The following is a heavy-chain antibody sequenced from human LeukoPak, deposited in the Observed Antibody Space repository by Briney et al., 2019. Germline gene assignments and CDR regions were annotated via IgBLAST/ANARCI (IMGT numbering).Heavy chain of an antibody. V-gene: IGHV4-59*01. CDR2: ISYSGST. CDR3: ARGRLGGSGSYYNVLDY. CDR1: GGSISSYY. J-gene: IGHJ4*02. Sequence: SETLSLTCTVSGGSISSYYWSWIRQPPGKGLEWIGYISYSGSTNYNPSLKSRVTISVDTSRNQFFLKLSSVTAADTAVYYCARGRLGGSGSYYNVLDYWGQGTLVTVSS. D-gene: IGHD3-10*01.